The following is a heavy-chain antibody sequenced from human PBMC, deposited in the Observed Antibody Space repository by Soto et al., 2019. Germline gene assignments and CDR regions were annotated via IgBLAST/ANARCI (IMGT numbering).Heavy chain of an antibody. D-gene: IGHD2-2*01. CDR2: IYPGDSDT. CDR3: ARLYCTTSTCDSWFDP. CDR1: GYSFTSYW. J-gene: IGHJ5*02. V-gene: IGHV5-51*01. Sequence: PGESLKIACNGSGYSFTSYWICWVRQMPWKGLEWMGIIYPGDSDTRYSPSFQGQVTISADKSISTAYLQWSSLKASDTAMYYCARLYCTTSTCDSWFDPWGQGTLVTVSS.